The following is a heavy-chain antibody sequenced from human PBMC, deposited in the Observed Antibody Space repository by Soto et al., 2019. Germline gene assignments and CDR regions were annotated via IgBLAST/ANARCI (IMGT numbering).Heavy chain of an antibody. CDR2: ISSSSGIK. CDR3: AKGGGSYFFDY. Sequence: GGSLRLSCEASGFTFSSYGMNWVRQAPGKGLEWVSYISSSSGIKYYADSVKGRFTMSRDNSKNTLYLQMNSLRAEDTAVYYRAKGGGSYFFDYWGHGILVTVSS. J-gene: IGHJ4*01. CDR1: GFTFSSYG. V-gene: IGHV3-23*01. D-gene: IGHD3-16*01.